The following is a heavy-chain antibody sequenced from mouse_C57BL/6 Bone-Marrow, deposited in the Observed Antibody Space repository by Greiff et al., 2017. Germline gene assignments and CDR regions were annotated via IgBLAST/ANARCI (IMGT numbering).Heavy chain of an antibody. CDR3: ARSPYITSYFDY. CDR2: IYPRSGNT. V-gene: IGHV1-81*01. Sequence: VKLQESGAELARPGDSVKLSCKASGYTFTSYGISWVKQRTGQGLEWIGEIYPRSGNTYYNEKFKGKATLTADKSSSTAYMELRSLTSEDSAVYFCARSPYITSYFDYWGQGTTLTVSS. J-gene: IGHJ2*01. D-gene: IGHD1-1*01. CDR1: GYTFTSYG.